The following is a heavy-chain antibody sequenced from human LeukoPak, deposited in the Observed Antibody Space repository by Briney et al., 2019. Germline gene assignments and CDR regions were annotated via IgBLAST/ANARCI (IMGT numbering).Heavy chain of an antibody. D-gene: IGHD4-17*01. Sequence: ASVKVSCKTSGYTFTSYDINWERQATGQGLEWMGWMNPNSGHTGYAQKFQGRVTMTRNTSINTAYMELSSLRSEDTAVYYCARDYGDYVFYFDPWGQGTLVTVSS. CDR3: ARDYGDYVFYFDP. V-gene: IGHV1-8*01. J-gene: IGHJ5*02. CDR2: MNPNSGHT. CDR1: GYTFTSYD.